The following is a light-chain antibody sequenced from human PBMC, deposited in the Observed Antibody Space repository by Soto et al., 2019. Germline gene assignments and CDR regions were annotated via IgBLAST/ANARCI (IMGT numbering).Light chain of an antibody. V-gene: IGKV1-5*03. J-gene: IGKJ1*01. Sequence: DNQMTQSPSTLSASVGDRVTITCRASQSISSWLAWYQQKPGKAPKLLIYKASSLESGVPSRFSGSGSGTEFTLTISSLQPDDCATYYCQQYNTYRTFGQGTKVDIK. CDR1: QSISSW. CDR2: KAS. CDR3: QQYNTYRT.